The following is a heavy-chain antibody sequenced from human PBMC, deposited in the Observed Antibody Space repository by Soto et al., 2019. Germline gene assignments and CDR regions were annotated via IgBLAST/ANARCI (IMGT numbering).Heavy chain of an antibody. CDR2: ISYDGGNK. Sequence: QVQLVESGGGVVQPGRSLRLSCAASGFTFSRYTLHWVRQALGKGLEWLSCISYDGGNKKYADSVKGRCTISRDNSKNTMYLQMNSLTTEDTAVYYCARDVSGPAYWAQGTLVTVSS. V-gene: IGHV3-30-3*01. CDR3: ARDVSGPAY. CDR1: GFTFSRYT. J-gene: IGHJ4*02. D-gene: IGHD6-25*01.